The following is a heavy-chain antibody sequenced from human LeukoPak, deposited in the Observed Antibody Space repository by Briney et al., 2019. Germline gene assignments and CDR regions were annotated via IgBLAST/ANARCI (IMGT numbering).Heavy chain of an antibody. J-gene: IGHJ1*01. CDR3: ARVQTVRGVLIPEYFQH. Sequence: GASVKVSCKASGYTFTSYGISWVRQAPGQGLEWMGWISAYNGNTNDAQKFQGRVTMTTETSTSTAYMELRSLRSDDTAVYYCARVQTVRGVLIPEYFQHWGQGTLVTVSS. D-gene: IGHD3-10*01. CDR2: ISAYNGNT. CDR1: GYTFTSYG. V-gene: IGHV1-18*01.